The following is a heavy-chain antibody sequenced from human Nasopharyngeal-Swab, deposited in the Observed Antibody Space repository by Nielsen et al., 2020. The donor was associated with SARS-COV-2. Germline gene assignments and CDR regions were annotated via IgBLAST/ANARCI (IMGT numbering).Heavy chain of an antibody. CDR2: IKQDGSEK. Sequence: GESLKISCAASGFTFSSYWMSWVRQAPGKGLEWVASIKQDGSEKYYVDSVKGRFTISRDNAKNSLYLQMNSLRAEDTAVYYCARDSDIPYSGYGMDVWGQGTTVTVSS. J-gene: IGHJ6*02. V-gene: IGHV3-7*01. D-gene: IGHD6-13*01. CDR1: GFTFSSYW. CDR3: ARDSDIPYSGYGMDV.